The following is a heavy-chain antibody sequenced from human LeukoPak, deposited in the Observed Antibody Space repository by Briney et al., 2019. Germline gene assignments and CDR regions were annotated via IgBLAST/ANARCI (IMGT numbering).Heavy chain of an antibody. Sequence: PSETLSLTCTVSGGSISSYYWSWIRQPPGKGLEWIGYINYSGSTNYNPSLKSRVTISVDTSKNQFSLKLSSVTAADTAVYYCARHARYYDSSGYSFDYWGQGTLVTVSS. D-gene: IGHD3-22*01. CDR3: ARHARYYDSSGYSFDY. V-gene: IGHV4-59*08. CDR1: GGSISSYY. J-gene: IGHJ4*02. CDR2: INYSGST.